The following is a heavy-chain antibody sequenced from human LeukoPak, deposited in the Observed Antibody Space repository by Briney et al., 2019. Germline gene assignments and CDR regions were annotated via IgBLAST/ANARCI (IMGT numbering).Heavy chain of an antibody. CDR3: ARGSGIIPGDY. Sequence: SETLSLTCAVYGGSFSGYYWSWIRQPPGKGLEWIGEINHSGSTNYNPSLKSRVTISVDTSKNQFSLKLSSVTAADTAVYYCARGSGIIPGDYWGQGTLVTVSS. V-gene: IGHV4-34*01. J-gene: IGHJ4*02. CDR1: GGSFSGYY. CDR2: INHSGST. D-gene: IGHD3-10*01.